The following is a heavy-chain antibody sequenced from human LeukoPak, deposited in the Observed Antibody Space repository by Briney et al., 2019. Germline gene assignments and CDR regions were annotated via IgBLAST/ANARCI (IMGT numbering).Heavy chain of an antibody. Sequence: SETLSLTCTVSGASISSYYWSWIRQPPGKGLEWIAYIYYSGTTNYNPSLKSRVTISVDTSKSQFSLNLDSVTAADTAVYYCARRGPIAVAGHFDYWGQGTLVTVSS. CDR3: ARRGPIAVAGHFDY. CDR1: GASISSYY. J-gene: IGHJ4*02. CDR2: IYYSGTT. D-gene: IGHD6-19*01. V-gene: IGHV4-59*01.